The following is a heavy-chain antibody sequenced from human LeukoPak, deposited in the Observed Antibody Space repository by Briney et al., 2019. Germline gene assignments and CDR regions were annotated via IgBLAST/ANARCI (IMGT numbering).Heavy chain of an antibody. CDR3: SGDPGDY. CDR2: IKPDGSEE. V-gene: IGHV3-7*04. CDR1: GFTFNSYW. Sequence: RGSLRLSCAASGFTFNSYWMSWVRQAPGEGLEWVANIKPDGSEEYYVNSVKDRFTISRDNAKNSLYLQMNSLRAEDTAVYYCSGDPGDYWGQGTLVTVSS. D-gene: IGHD7-27*01. J-gene: IGHJ4*02.